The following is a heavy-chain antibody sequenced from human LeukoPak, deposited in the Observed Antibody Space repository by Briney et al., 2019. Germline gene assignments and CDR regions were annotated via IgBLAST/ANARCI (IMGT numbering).Heavy chain of an antibody. CDR2: ISKSGDDT. CDR1: GFTFSHYA. CDR3: VKDEMAAAIFDY. V-gene: IGHV3-23*01. Sequence: GGSLRLSCAASGFTFSHYAISWVRQAAGKGLEWVSAISKSGDDTYYADSVKGRFAISRDNSKNMLYLQMNSLRVEDTAVYYCVKDEMAAAIFDYWGQGTLVTVSS. D-gene: IGHD5-24*01. J-gene: IGHJ4*02.